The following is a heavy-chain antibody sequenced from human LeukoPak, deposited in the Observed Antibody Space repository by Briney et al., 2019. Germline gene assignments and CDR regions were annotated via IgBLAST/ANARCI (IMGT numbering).Heavy chain of an antibody. Sequence: PGRSLRLSCVASGFTFSSYGMHWVRQAPGKGLEWVAVISNDGSNKYYADSVKGRFTISRDNSKNTLYLQMNSLRAEATAVYYCAKGRGAFDIWGQGTMVTVSS. V-gene: IGHV3-30*18. J-gene: IGHJ3*02. CDR3: AKGRGAFDI. CDR2: ISNDGSNK. CDR1: GFTFSSYG. D-gene: IGHD3-10*01.